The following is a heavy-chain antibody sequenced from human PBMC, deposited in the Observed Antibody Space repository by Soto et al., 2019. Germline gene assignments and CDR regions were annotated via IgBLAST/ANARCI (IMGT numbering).Heavy chain of an antibody. V-gene: IGHV4-31*03. CDR2: IFYSGST. CDR3: ARDPLRGHLRGFDP. Sequence: QVQLQESGPGLVKPSQTLSLTCTVSGGSISSGAYYWSWIRQHPGKGLEWIGHIFYSGSTYYNPSLKSRVIISADTSKNQFSLNLSSVTAADTAVYYCARDPLRGHLRGFDPWGQGTLVTVSS. CDR1: GGSISSGAYY. D-gene: IGHD4-17*01. J-gene: IGHJ5*02.